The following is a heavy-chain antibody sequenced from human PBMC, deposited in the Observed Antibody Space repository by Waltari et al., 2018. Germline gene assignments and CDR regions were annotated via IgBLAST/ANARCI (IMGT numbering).Heavy chain of an antibody. D-gene: IGHD1-26*01. V-gene: IGHV4-4*07. CDR2: ISTSGSA. J-gene: IGHJ4*02. CDR1: GGSVTRYF. Sequence: VQLQESGPGLVKPSETLSLTCTVSGGSVTRYFWSWVRQPAGKGLGWVGRISTSGSANYSPSLESRVTMSVDRSENQVSLNLHSVTAADTAIYYCARETGTGYYPNYFDYWGQGTPVTVSS. CDR3: ARETGTGYYPNYFDY.